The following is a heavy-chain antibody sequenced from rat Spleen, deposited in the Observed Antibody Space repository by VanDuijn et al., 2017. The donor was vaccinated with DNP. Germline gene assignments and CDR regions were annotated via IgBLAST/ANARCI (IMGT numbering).Heavy chain of an antibody. CDR2: IGSPAYAP. CDR1: GFTFSAYY. CDR3: VRWNSGHFDY. V-gene: IGHV5-22*01. D-gene: IGHD4-3*01. J-gene: IGHJ2*01. Sequence: EVQLVESGGGLVQPGRSLKVSCAASGFTFSAYYMAWVRQAPAKGLEWVAYIGSPAYAPYYGDSVKGRFTISRDNAKSTLYLQMNILKSEDMATYYCVRWNSGHFDYWGQGVMVPVSS.